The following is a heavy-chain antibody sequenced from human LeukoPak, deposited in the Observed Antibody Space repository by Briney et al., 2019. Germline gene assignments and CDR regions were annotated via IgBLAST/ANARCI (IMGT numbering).Heavy chain of an antibody. J-gene: IGHJ4*02. Sequence: SETLSFTCSVAGDSITANFWSWVRKTPGKGLDRIAYIYSSGRPTLNHSLRSRVTVSLDATNKQSSLSLRSVTAADTAVYFCARVGGSGWYYFDSWGRGMLVTVSS. CDR3: ARVGGSGWYYFDS. CDR1: GDSITANF. D-gene: IGHD6-19*01. CDR2: IYSSGRP. V-gene: IGHV4-4*08.